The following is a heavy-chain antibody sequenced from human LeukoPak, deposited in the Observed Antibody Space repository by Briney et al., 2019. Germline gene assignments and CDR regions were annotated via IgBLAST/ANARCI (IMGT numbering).Heavy chain of an antibody. CDR3: AREVWWELSNWFDP. J-gene: IGHJ5*02. Sequence: PGRSLRLSCAASGFTFSSYGMHWVRQAPGKGLEWVAVIWYDGSNKYYADSVKGRFTISRDNSKNTLYLQMNSLRAEDTAVYYCAREVWWELSNWFDPWGQGTLVTVPS. CDR1: GFTFSSYG. D-gene: IGHD2-15*01. V-gene: IGHV3-33*01. CDR2: IWYDGSNK.